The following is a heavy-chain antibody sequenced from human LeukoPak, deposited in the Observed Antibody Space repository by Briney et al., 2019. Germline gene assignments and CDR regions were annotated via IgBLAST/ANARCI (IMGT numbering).Heavy chain of an antibody. CDR3: ARLDLYGSGSFYDY. J-gene: IGHJ4*02. Sequence: GGSLRLSCAASGFTFSTYSMNWVRQAPGKGLERVSPLSSRSNYISYADSVKGRFTISRDNAKNSVYLQMGSLRAEDTAVYYCARLDLYGSGSFYDYWGQGTLVTGSS. CDR1: GFTFSTYS. V-gene: IGHV3-21*01. D-gene: IGHD3-10*01. CDR2: LSSRSNYI.